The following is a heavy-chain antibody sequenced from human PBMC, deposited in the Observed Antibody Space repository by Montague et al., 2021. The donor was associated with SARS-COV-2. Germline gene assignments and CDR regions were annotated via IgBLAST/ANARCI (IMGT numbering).Heavy chain of an antibody. V-gene: IGHV2-70*01. D-gene: IGHD3-9*01. CDR1: GFSLSTSGMC. CDR3: ARTHYDILTVSGYYGMDV. CDR2: IDWDDDK. J-gene: IGHJ6*02. Sequence: PALVKPTQTPTLTCTFSGFSLSTSGMCVSWIRQPPGEALEWLALIDWDDDKYYSTSLKTRLTISKDTSKNQVVLTMTNMDPVDTATYYCARTHYDILTVSGYYGMDVWGQGTTVTVSS.